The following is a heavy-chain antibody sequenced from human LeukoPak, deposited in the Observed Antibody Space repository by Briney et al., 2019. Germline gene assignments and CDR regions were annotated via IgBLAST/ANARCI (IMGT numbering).Heavy chain of an antibody. CDR3: ARDFATWYFDY. V-gene: IGHV1-18*01. J-gene: IGHJ4*02. CDR2: INTYDGNT. Sequence: ATSVKVSCKASGYTFSSYHVSWVRQAPGQGLEWMGWINTYDGNTNYAQNFQGRVAMTTDTSTSTAYMELRSLRSDDTAVYYCARDFATWYFDYWGQGTLVTVSS. D-gene: IGHD2-15*01. CDR1: GYTFSSYH.